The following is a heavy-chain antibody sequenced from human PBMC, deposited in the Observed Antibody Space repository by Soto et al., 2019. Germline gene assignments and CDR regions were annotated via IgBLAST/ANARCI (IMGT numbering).Heavy chain of an antibody. CDR1: GFTFSSYS. Sequence: EVQLVESGGGLVKPGGSLRPSCAASGFTFSSYSMNCVRQAPVKGLEWVSSISSSSSYIYYADSVKGRFTISRDNDKNSLYLQMTSLRAEDTAVYYCARDQPGYSYGFGLGYWGQGTLVTVSS. CDR2: ISSSSSYI. CDR3: ARDQPGYSYGFGLGY. V-gene: IGHV3-21*01. J-gene: IGHJ4*02. D-gene: IGHD5-18*01.